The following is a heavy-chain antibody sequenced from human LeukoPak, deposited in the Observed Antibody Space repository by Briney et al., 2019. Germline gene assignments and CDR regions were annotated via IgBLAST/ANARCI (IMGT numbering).Heavy chain of an antibody. D-gene: IGHD6-13*01. CDR2: IIPIFGTA. CDR1: GGTFSSYA. J-gene: IGHJ4*02. Sequence: SVKVSCTASGGTFSSYAISWVRQAPGQGLEWMGGIIPIFGTANYAQKFQGRVTITADESTSTAYMELSSLRSEDTAVYYCAREGIAAAGGGAQDVYWGQGTLVTVSS. CDR3: AREGIAAAGGGAQDVY. V-gene: IGHV1-69*01.